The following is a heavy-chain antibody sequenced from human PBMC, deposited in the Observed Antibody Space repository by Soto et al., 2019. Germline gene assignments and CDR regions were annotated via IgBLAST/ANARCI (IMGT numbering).Heavy chain of an antibody. Sequence: SEDLSLTWAGSGGSISRGGFSWSWVRQPPGKGLEWIGYIYHSGSTYYNPSLKSRVTISVDRSKNQFSLRLSSVTAADTAVYYCARVPDYRGRGTLVTVSS. J-gene: IGHJ4*02. CDR2: IYHSGST. CDR3: ARVPDY. V-gene: IGHV4-30-2*01. CDR1: GGSISRGGFS.